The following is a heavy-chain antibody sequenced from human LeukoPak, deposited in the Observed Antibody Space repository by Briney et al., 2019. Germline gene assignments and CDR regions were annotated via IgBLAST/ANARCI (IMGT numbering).Heavy chain of an antibody. D-gene: IGHD3-3*01. V-gene: IGHV1-69*13. CDR3: ASPVKYFDFWSGYPPFDY. CDR1: GGTFSSYA. J-gene: IGHJ4*02. Sequence: SVKVSCKASGGTFSSYAISWVRQAPGQGPEWMGGIIPIFDTANYAQKFQGRVTITADESTSTAYMELSSLRSEDTAVYYCASPVKYFDFWSGYPPFDYWGQGTLVTVSS. CDR2: IIPIFDTA.